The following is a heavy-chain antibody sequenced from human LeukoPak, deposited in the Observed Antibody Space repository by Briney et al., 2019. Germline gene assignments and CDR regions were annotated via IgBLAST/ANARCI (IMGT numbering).Heavy chain of an antibody. CDR3: ARDRAECSSTSCPHPPEYYYYYMDV. CDR2: IYHSGST. V-gene: IGHV4-30-2*01. Sequence: SETLSLTCTVSGGSISSGGYYWSWIRQPPGKGLEWIGYIYHSGSTYYNPSLKSRVTISVDRSKNQFSLKLSSVTAADTAVYYCARDRAECSSTSCPHPPEYYYYYMDVWGKGTTVTVSS. J-gene: IGHJ6*03. D-gene: IGHD2-2*01. CDR1: GGSISSGGYY.